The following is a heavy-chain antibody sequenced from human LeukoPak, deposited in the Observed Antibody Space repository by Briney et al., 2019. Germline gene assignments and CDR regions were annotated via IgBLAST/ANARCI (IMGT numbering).Heavy chain of an antibody. J-gene: IGHJ4*02. CDR1: GGSISSGDYY. CDR3: AREGDYGDYHLDY. CDR2: IYYSGST. Sequence: SETLSLTCTVSGGSISSGDYYWSWIRQPPGKGLEWIGYIYYSGSTYYNPSLKSRVTISVDTSKNQFSLRLNSVTAADTAVYYCAREGDYGDYHLDYWGQGTLVTVSS. D-gene: IGHD4-17*01. V-gene: IGHV4-30-4*01.